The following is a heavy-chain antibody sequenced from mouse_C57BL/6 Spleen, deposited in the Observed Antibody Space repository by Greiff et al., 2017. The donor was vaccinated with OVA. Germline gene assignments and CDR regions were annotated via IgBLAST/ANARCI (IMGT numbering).Heavy chain of an antibody. CDR1: GFTFSSYA. J-gene: IGHJ4*01. CDR2: ISSGGDYI. CDR3: TREYYGSFYAMDY. D-gene: IGHD1-1*01. V-gene: IGHV5-9-1*02. Sequence: EVKLLESGEGLVKPGGSLKLSCAASGFTFSSYAMSWVRQTPEKRLEWVAYISSGGDYIYYADTVKGRFTISRDNARNTLYLQMSSLKSEDTAMYYCTREYYGSFYAMDYWGQGTSVTVSS.